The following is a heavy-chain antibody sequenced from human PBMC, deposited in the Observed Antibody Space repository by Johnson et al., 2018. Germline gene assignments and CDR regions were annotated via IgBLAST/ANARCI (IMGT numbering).Heavy chain of an antibody. V-gene: IGHV3-74*02. CDR1: GFTFRNYW. CDR2: IDSDGSTT. Sequence: VQLVESGGALVQPGGSLRLSCVASGFTFRNYWMHWVRQAPGKGLVWLSHIDSDGSTTNYADSVKGRFTISRDNAKNTLYLQMNSLRAEDTALYSCANVDHQRVLPGGSGAVEVSDIWGQGTMVTVST. D-gene: IGHD2-2*01. CDR3: ANVDHQRVLPGGSGAVEVSDI. J-gene: IGHJ3*02.